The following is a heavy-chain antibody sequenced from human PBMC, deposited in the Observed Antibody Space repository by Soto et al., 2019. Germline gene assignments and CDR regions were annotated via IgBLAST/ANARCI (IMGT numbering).Heavy chain of an antibody. V-gene: IGHV1-69*06. J-gene: IGHJ4*02. CDR2: INAIYGTT. CDR1: GGTFSSYA. CDR3: ARGVAPYYFDY. Sequence: SVKVSCKASGGTFSSYAISWVRQAPGQGLEWMGWINAIYGTTKYAQKFQGRVTITADTSASTAYMELSSLRSEDTAVYYCARGVAPYYFDYWGQGTLVTVSS. D-gene: IGHD2-15*01.